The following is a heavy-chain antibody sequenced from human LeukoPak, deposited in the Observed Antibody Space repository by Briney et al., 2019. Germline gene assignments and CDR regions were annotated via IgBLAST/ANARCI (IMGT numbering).Heavy chain of an antibody. CDR1: GGSFSGYY. CDR3: ARGDLNGMDV. CDR2: DNHIGNT. J-gene: IGHJ6*02. Sequence: ASETLSLTCAVYGGSFSGYYWSWIRQPPGKGLECIGEDNHIGNTNYNPSLKSRVTISLDTSKNQFSLKLTSVTAADTAVYYCARGDLNGMDVWGQGTTVTVSS. D-gene: IGHD3-3*01. V-gene: IGHV4-34*01.